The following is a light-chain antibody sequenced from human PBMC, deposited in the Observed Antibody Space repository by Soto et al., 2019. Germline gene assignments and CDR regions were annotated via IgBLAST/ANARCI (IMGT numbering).Light chain of an antibody. CDR2: EVT. V-gene: IGLV2-8*01. CDR3: SSYAGSNKWK. J-gene: IGLJ3*02. Sequence: QSALTQPPSASGSPGQSVTISCTGTSSDVGGYNYVSWYQQYSGKAPKLIIYEVTKRPSGVPDRFTGSKSGNTASLTVSGLQAEDEAGYHCSSYAGSNKWKFGGGTKLTVL. CDR1: SSDVGGYNY.